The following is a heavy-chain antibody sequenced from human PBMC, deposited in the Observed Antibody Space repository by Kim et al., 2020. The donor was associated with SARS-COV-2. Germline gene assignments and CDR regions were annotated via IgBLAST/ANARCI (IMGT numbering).Heavy chain of an antibody. J-gene: IGHJ6*02. CDR2: INPSGGST. Sequence: ASVKVSCKASGYTFTSYYIHWVRQAPGQGLEWMGIINPSGGSTSYAQKFQGRVTVTRDTSTSTVYMELSSLRSEDTAMYFCARDSGYLQKMGFMDVWGQGTTVTVSS. CDR1: GYTFTSYY. V-gene: IGHV1-46*01. CDR3: ARDSGYLQKMGFMDV. D-gene: IGHD5-18*01.